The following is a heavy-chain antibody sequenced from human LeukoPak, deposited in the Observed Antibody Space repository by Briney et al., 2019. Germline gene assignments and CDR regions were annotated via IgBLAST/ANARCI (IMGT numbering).Heavy chain of an antibody. Sequence: GGSLRLSCAASGFTFSSYWISWVRQAPGKGLEWVANIKQDGSVKYYVGSVKGRFTISRDDAKNSLYLQMNSLRAEDTAVYYCATGGNYYLYWGQGTLVTVSS. D-gene: IGHD1-26*01. CDR3: ATGGNYYLY. J-gene: IGHJ4*02. CDR2: IKQDGSVK. CDR1: GFTFSSYW. V-gene: IGHV3-7*03.